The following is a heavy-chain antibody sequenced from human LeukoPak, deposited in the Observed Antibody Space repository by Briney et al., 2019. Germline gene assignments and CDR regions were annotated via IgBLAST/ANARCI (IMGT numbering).Heavy chain of an antibody. Sequence: GGSLRLSCAASGFTFDDYGMSWVRQAPGKGLEWVSGINWNGGSTVYADSVKGRFTISRDNAKNSLYLQMNSLRAEDTALYYCARDVGSGSSHPSDYWGQGTLVTVSS. D-gene: IGHD3-10*01. J-gene: IGHJ4*02. CDR2: INWNGGST. V-gene: IGHV3-20*04. CDR3: ARDVGSGSSHPSDY. CDR1: GFTFDDYG.